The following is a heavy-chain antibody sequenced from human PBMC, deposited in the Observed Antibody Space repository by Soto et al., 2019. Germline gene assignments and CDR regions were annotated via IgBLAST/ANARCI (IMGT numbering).Heavy chain of an antibody. V-gene: IGHV4-39*01. CDR2: SNYGGPT. CDR1: GGAINSTVYY. J-gene: IGHJ6*02. D-gene: IGHD6-13*01. CDR3: ARRGAYSTSVYYYYGMDV. Sequence: SETLSLTCTVSGGAINSTVYYWGWIRQPPGKGLEWIGSSNYGGPTYYSPSLQSRVTISLDTAKNHFSLNLRSVTAADTAVYYCARRGAYSTSVYYYYGMDVWGQGTTVTVSS.